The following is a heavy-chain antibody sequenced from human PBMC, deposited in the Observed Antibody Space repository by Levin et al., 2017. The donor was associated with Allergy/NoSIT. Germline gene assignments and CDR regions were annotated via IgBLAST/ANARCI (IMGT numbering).Heavy chain of an antibody. CDR2: IYYSGST. CDR3: ARADGSTFDF. J-gene: IGHJ4*02. V-gene: IGHV4-31*03. CDR1: GGSISGGGYH. Sequence: SQTLSLTCTVSGGSISGGGYHWTWIRQHPEKGLEWIGYIYYSGSTFYNPSLKSRLMISGDTSKNQFSLNVSSVTAADPAVYYCARADGSTFDFWGQGALVTVAS. D-gene: IGHD2-2*03.